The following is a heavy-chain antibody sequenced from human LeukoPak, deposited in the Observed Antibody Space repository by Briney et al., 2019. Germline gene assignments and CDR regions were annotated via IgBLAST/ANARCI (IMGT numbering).Heavy chain of an antibody. J-gene: IGHJ6*02. CDR2: IKQDGSEK. CDR3: ARDDFVPVVVPAAPYYYGMDV. CDR1: GFTFSSYW. Sequence: PGGSLRLSCAASGFTFSSYWMSWVRQAPGKGLEWVANIKQDGSEKYYVDSVKGRFTISRDNAKNSLYLQMNSLRAEDTAVYYCARDDFVPVVVPAAPYYYGMDVWGQGTTVTVSS. D-gene: IGHD2-2*01. V-gene: IGHV3-7*01.